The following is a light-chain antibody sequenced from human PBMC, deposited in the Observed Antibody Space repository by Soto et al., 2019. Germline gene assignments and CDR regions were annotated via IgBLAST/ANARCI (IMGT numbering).Light chain of an antibody. CDR1: QDITNY. CDR3: QQYDNLPFT. CDR2: DAS. V-gene: IGKV1-33*01. J-gene: IGKJ3*01. Sequence: DIQMTQSPSSLSASVGDRVTVTCQASQDITNYLNWYQQKPGKAPKLLIYDASNLETGVPSRLSGSGSGTDFTFTITSLQPEDIAIYYCQQYDNLPFTFGPGTKVDIK.